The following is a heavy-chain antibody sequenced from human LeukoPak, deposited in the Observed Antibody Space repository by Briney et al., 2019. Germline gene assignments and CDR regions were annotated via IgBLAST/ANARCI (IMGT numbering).Heavy chain of an antibody. CDR1: GYTFTSYG. CDR3: ARDRLAIVVVVAAISDWFDP. Sequence: ASVKVSCKASGYTFTSYGISWVRQAPGQGLEWMGWISAYNGNTNYAQKLQGRVTMTTDTSTSAAYMELRSRRSDDTAVYYCARDRLAIVVVVAAISDWFDPGGQGTLVTVSS. V-gene: IGHV1-18*01. D-gene: IGHD2-15*01. CDR2: ISAYNGNT. J-gene: IGHJ5*02.